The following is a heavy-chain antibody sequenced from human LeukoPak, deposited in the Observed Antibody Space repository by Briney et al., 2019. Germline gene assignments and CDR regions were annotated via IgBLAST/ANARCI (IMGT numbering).Heavy chain of an antibody. V-gene: IGHV3-48*04. CDR2: ISSSGDTI. CDR3: ARAPTVLVGYCSSSSCQADY. Sequence: GGSLRLSCAASGFAFSSYSMNWVRQAPGKGLEWVSYISSSGDTISYADSVKGRFTISRDNAENSLYLQMNSLRVEDTAVYYCARAPTVLVGYCSSSSCQADYWGQGTLVTVSS. D-gene: IGHD2-2*01. CDR1: GFAFSSYS. J-gene: IGHJ4*02.